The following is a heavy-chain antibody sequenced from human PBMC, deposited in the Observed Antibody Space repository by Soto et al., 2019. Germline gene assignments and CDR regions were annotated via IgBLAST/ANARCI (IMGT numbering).Heavy chain of an antibody. Sequence: GASVKVSCKASGYTFTSYAMHWVRQAPGQRLEWMGWINAGNGNTKYSQKFQVRVTITRDTSASTAYMELSSLRSEDTAVYYCARGLAYCGGDCYSELDYWGQGTLVTVSS. CDR2: INAGNGNT. J-gene: IGHJ4*02. CDR1: GYTFTSYA. V-gene: IGHV1-3*01. D-gene: IGHD2-21*02. CDR3: ARGLAYCGGDCYSELDY.